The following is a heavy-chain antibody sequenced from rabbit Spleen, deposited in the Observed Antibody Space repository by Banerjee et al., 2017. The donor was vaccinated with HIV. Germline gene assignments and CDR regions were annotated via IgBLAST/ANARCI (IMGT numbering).Heavy chain of an antibody. CDR3: ARDTGSSFSSYGMDL. D-gene: IGHD8-1*01. CDR2: MYTGSSGTT. V-gene: IGHV1S40*01. Sequence: QSLEESGGDLVKPGASLTLTCTASGVSFSFNSYMCWVRQAPGKGLEWIACMYTGSSGTTYYASWAKGRLTISRTSSTTVTLQMTSLTAADTATYFCARDTGSSFSSYGMDLWGPGTLVTVS. J-gene: IGHJ6*01. CDR1: GVSFSFNSY.